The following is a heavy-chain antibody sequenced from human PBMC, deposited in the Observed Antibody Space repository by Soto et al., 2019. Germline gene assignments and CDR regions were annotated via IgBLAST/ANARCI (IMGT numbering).Heavy chain of an antibody. CDR1: GGSISSYY. D-gene: IGHD3-10*01. J-gene: IGHJ6*02. CDR3: ARQSEYYYASGRAAPLYGMDV. CDR2: IYYSGST. Sequence: SETLSLTCTVSGGSISSYYWTWIRQPTGKGLEWIGYIYYSGSTNNNPSLKSRVTISVDTSKNQFSLKLSSVTAADTAVYYCARQSEYYYASGRAAPLYGMDVWGQGTTVTVSS. V-gene: IGHV4-59*08.